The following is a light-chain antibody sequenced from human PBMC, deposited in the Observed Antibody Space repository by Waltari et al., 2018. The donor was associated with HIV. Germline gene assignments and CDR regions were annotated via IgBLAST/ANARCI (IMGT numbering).Light chain of an antibody. CDR3: MQALQTPHRT. V-gene: IGKV2-28*01. CDR2: LGS. CDR1: QSLLHSNGYNY. Sequence: DIVMTQSPLSLPVTPGEPASISCRSSQSLLHSNGYNYLDWYLQKPGQSPRLLIYLGSNRASGVPDRFSGSGSGTDFTLKISRVEAEDVGVYYCMQALQTPHRTFGQGTKVEIK. J-gene: IGKJ1*01.